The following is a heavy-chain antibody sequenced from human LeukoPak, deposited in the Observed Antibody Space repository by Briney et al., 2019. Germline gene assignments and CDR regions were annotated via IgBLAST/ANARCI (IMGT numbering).Heavy chain of an antibody. CDR2: IYHSGSA. J-gene: IGHJ4*02. CDR1: GYSISNGYY. CDR3: ARVGVDYSGNIIKYYFDY. D-gene: IGHD4-23*01. Sequence: SETLSLTCTVSGYSISNGYYWGWIRQPPGKGLEWIGNIYHSGSAYYNPSLKSRVTISVDTSKNQFSLKLSSVTAADTAVYYCARVGVDYSGNIIKYYFDYWGQGTLVTVSS. V-gene: IGHV4-38-2*02.